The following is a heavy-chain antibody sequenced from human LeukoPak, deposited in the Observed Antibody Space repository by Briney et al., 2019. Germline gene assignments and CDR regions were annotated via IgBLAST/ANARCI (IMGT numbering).Heavy chain of an antibody. J-gene: IGHJ5*02. D-gene: IGHD3-10*01. CDR2: IYYSGGT. Sequence: SETLSLTCTVSGGSISSSTYYWDWIRQPPGKGLEWIGSIYYSGGTYYNPSLKSRVTISVDTSKNQFSLKLSSVTAADTAVYYCARDPSALLWFGSRGKWFDPWGQGTLVTVSS. CDR3: ARDPSALLWFGSRGKWFDP. V-gene: IGHV4-39*07. CDR1: GGSISSSTYY.